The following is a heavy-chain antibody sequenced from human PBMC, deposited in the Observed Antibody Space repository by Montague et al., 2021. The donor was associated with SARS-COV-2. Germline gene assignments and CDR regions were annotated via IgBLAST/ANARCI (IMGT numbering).Heavy chain of an antibody. J-gene: IGHJ4*02. CDR3: ASSYDSTGHVGY. D-gene: IGHD3-22*01. CDR1: GFSISTGYY. CDR2: IYHSGST. Sequence: SETLSLTCTVSGFSISTGYYWGWIRQPPGKGLEWIGSIYHSGSTYYNPSLKSRVTISVDTSKNQFSLKLSSATAADTAVYYCASSYDSTGHVGYWGQGTLVTVSS. V-gene: IGHV4-38-2*02.